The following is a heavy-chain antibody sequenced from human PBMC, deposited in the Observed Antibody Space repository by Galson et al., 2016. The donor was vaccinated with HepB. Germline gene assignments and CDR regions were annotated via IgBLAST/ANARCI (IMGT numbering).Heavy chain of an antibody. CDR2: ISGDGGGT. CDR3: AKGDGGYYLVVDS. D-gene: IGHD4-17*01. V-gene: IGHV3-43*02. J-gene: IGHJ4*02. CDR1: GFTFDDYA. Sequence: SLRLSFAASGFTFDDYAMHWVRQVPGKGLEWVSLISGDGGGTYYADSVKGRFTISRDNSKTSLYLQMNTLRTEDTALYYCAKGDGGYYLVVDSWGQGTLVTVSS.